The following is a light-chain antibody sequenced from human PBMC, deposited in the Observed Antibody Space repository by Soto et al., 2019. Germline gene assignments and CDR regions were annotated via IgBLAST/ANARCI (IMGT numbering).Light chain of an antibody. V-gene: IGLV1-51*01. CDR2: ANN. CDR1: TSNIENNY. Sequence: QSVLTQPPSVSAAPGQEVTISCPGNTSNIENNYVSWYHQFPGTAPKLLIYANNKRPSGLPDRFSGSKPGTSATLDIAGRQTGDEADYYCGTWDSSLRARVFGGGTKLTVL. J-gene: IGLJ3*02. CDR3: GTWDSSLRARV.